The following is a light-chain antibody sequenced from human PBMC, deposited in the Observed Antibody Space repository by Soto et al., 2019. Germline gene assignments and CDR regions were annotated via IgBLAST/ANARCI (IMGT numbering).Light chain of an antibody. CDR3: QQYENSVMYT. V-gene: IGKV3-20*01. CDR1: QSVRSSF. Sequence: IVLTPSPGTLSLSPGERATLSYRASQSVRSSFFAWYQQKPRQAPRLLLYDVSVRATGIPDGFSGSGSGRDVNLSINRLQPEDFVVYYCQQYENSVMYTFGQGTKLEIK. J-gene: IGKJ2*01. CDR2: DVS.